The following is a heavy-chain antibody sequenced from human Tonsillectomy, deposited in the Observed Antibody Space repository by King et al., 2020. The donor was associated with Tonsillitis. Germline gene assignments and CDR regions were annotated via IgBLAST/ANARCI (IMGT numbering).Heavy chain of an antibody. J-gene: IGHJ5*02. CDR2: IIPILGIT. V-gene: IGHV1-69*09. Sequence: QLVQSGAEVKKPGSSVKVSCKASGGTFSNYAISWVRQAPGQGLEWMGRIIPILGITNYAQKFQGRVTITADKSTSTAYMDLSSLRSEDTAVYYCARVHDILPQNWFDPWGQGTLVTVSS. CDR3: ARVHDILPQNWFDP. CDR1: GGTFSNYA. D-gene: IGHD3-9*01.